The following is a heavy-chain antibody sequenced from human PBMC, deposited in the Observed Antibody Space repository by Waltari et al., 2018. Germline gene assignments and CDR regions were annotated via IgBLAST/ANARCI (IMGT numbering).Heavy chain of an antibody. Sequence: QVQLVQSGAEVKKPGSSVKVSCKASGGTFSSYAISWVRQAPGQGLEWMGGIIPIFGTANYAQKFQGRVTITTDESTSTAYMELSSLRSEDTAVYYCARDSYGDYIRGQYYFDYWGQGTLVTVSS. CDR2: IIPIFGTA. CDR3: ARDSYGDYIRGQYYFDY. V-gene: IGHV1-69*05. CDR1: GGTFSSYA. J-gene: IGHJ4*02. D-gene: IGHD4-17*01.